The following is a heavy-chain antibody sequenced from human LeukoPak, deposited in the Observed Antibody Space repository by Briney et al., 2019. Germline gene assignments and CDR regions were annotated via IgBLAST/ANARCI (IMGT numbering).Heavy chain of an antibody. CDR3: ARGPHSIRTRYFDY. V-gene: IGHV1-18*01. D-gene: IGHD3/OR15-3a*01. CDR1: GYTFTLYA. CDR2: ISAYNRNT. J-gene: IGHJ4*02. Sequence: ASLTVSCKASGYTFTLYAITLVRQAPGHGLQWMGWISAYNRNTNYAQNLQDRVTMTTDTSTTTACMELRSLRSDDTAMYYCARGPHSIRTRYFDYWGQGILVTVSS.